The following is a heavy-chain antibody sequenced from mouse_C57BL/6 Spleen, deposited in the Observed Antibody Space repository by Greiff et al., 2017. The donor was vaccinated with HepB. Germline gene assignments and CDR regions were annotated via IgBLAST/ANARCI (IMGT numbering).Heavy chain of an antibody. CDR2: ISDGGSYN. CDR3: AREGDGYYEGWFAY. CDR1: GFTFSSYA. D-gene: IGHD2-3*01. V-gene: IGHV5-4*01. J-gene: IGHJ3*01. Sequence: EVKLMESGGGLVKPGGSLKLSCAASGFTFSSYAMSWVRQTPEKRLEWVATISDGGSYNYYPDNVKGRFTISRYNANNNLYLQMSHLKSDDTAMYYCAREGDGYYEGWFAYWGQGTLVTVSA.